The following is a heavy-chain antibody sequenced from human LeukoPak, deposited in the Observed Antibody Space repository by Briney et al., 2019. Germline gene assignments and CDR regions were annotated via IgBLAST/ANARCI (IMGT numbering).Heavy chain of an antibody. Sequence: ASVKVSCKASGGTFSSYAISWVRQAPGQGLEWMGRISAYNGNTNYAQKLQGRVTMTTDTSTSTAYMELRSLRSDDTAVYYCARGVMITFGGVIVPYYFDYWGQGTLVTVSS. CDR2: ISAYNGNT. CDR1: GGTFSSYA. V-gene: IGHV1-18*01. CDR3: ARGVMITFGGVIVPYYFDY. D-gene: IGHD3-16*02. J-gene: IGHJ4*02.